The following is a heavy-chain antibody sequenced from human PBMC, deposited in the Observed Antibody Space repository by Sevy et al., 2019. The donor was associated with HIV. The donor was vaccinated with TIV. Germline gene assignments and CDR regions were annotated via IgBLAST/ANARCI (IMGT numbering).Heavy chain of an antibody. CDR1: GGSISSSSYY. J-gene: IGHJ4*02. CDR2: IYYSGST. V-gene: IGHV4-39*01. Sequence: SETLSLTCTVSGGSISSSSYYWGWIRQPPGKGLEWIGSIYYSGSTYYNPSLKSRVTISVDTSKNQFSLKLSSVTAADTAVYYCARIWMGATTGIGDYWGQGTLVTVSS. CDR3: ARIWMGATTGIGDY. D-gene: IGHD1-26*01.